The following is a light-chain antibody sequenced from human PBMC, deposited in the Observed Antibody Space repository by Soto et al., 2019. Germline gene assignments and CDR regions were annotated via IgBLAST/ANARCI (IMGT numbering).Light chain of an antibody. CDR1: STDIGAYNY. Sequence: SVLTQPASVSGSPGQSITISCTGTSTDIGAYNYVSWYQQHPGKAPKLLIYEVTNRPSGVSNRFSGSKSGNTASLTISGLQAEDEANYYCNSYTTLSNRVFGTGTKVTV. V-gene: IGLV2-14*01. CDR2: EVT. CDR3: NSYTTLSNRV. J-gene: IGLJ1*01.